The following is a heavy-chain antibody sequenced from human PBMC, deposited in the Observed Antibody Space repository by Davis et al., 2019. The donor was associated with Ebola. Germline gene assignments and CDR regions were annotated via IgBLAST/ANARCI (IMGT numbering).Heavy chain of an antibody. Sequence: AGSLRLSCTVSGGSISNYYWSWIRQLPGKGLEWLRYIYYSGTTNYNPSLKCRVTISVVTSKNQFSLKLSSVTAADTAVYYCARRLGYYYDSSGYRIARYFDYWGQGTLVTVSS. CDR3: ARRLGYYYDSSGYRIARYFDY. CDR2: IYYSGTT. CDR1: GGSISNYY. D-gene: IGHD3-22*01. V-gene: IGHV4-59*08. J-gene: IGHJ4*02.